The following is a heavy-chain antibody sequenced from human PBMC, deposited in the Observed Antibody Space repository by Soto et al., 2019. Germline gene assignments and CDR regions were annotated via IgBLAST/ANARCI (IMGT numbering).Heavy chain of an antibody. Sequence: GGSLRLSCSASGFTFSSFAMHWVRQAPGKGLEYVSGISSNGVSTYYADSVKGRFTISRDNSKNTLYIQMSSLRAEDTAVYYCVSPSSTVVMPPSWGQGTLVTVSS. CDR2: ISSNGVST. CDR3: VSPSSTVVMPPS. J-gene: IGHJ4*02. V-gene: IGHV3-64D*06. D-gene: IGHD4-4*01. CDR1: GFTFSSFA.